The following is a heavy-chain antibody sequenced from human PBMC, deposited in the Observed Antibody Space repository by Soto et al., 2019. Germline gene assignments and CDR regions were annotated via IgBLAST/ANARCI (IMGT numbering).Heavy chain of an antibody. CDR2: ISASGGGT. Sequence: GSIRLSCAASGFTFSNFAMIWVRQAPGKGLEWVSGISASGGGTHYADSVKGRFTISRDNSKNTLNLQMNSVRVEDTAVYYCAKLASSSTDYWGQGTLVTVSS. V-gene: IGHV3-23*01. CDR1: GFTFSNFA. D-gene: IGHD2-2*01. J-gene: IGHJ4*02. CDR3: AKLASSSTDY.